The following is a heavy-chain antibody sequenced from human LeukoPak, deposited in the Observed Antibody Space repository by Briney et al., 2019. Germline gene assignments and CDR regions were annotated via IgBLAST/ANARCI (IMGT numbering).Heavy chain of an antibody. CDR3: AKERSSEMATIKGTFDY. D-gene: IGHD5-24*01. Sequence: GGSLRLSCAASGFTFSSYSMNWVRQAPGKGLEWVSYISSSGSTIYYADSVKGRFTISRDNSKNTLYLQMNSLRAEDTAVYYCAKERSSEMATIKGTFDYWGQGTLVTVSS. V-gene: IGHV3-48*01. CDR1: GFTFSSYS. CDR2: ISSSGSTI. J-gene: IGHJ4*02.